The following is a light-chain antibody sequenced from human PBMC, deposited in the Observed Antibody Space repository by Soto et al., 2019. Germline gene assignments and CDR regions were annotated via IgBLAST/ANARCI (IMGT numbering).Light chain of an antibody. CDR1: KNDIGSSDY. CDR3: SSYTSSNTLV. V-gene: IGLV2-14*01. J-gene: IGLJ3*02. CDR2: GVS. Sequence: QSVLTQPASVSASPGQSITISCTGGKNDIGSSDYVSWYQQHPGKAPKLIIYGVSNRPSGTSDRFSDSKSGNTASLTISGLRADDEAYYCCSSYTSSNTLVFCAGTKVTVL.